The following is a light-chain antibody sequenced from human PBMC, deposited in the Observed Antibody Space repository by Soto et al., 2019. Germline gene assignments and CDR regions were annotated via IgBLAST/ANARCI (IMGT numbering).Light chain of an antibody. J-gene: IGLJ2*01. CDR2: EVS. CDR1: SSDVGGYKY. CDR3: SSYTSSSTKL. V-gene: IGLV2-14*01. Sequence: QSVLTQPASVSGSPGQSITISCTGTSSDVGGYKYVSWYQQHPGKAPKLMLYEVSNRPSGVSHRFSGSKSGNTASLTISGLQAEDEADYYCSSYTSSSTKLFGGGTKLTVL.